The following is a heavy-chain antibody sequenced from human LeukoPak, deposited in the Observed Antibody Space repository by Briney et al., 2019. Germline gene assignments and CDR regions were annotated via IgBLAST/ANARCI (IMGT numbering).Heavy chain of an antibody. CDR2: ISAYNGNT. Sequence: GASVKVSCKASGYTFTSYGISWVRQAPGQGLEWMGWISAYNGNTNYAQKLQGRVTMTTDTSTSTAYMELRSLRSDDTAVYYCARVYGYCSGGSCYPDYYGMDVWGQGTTVTVSS. CDR1: GYTFTSYG. J-gene: IGHJ6*02. D-gene: IGHD2-15*01. CDR3: ARVYGYCSGGSCYPDYYGMDV. V-gene: IGHV1-18*01.